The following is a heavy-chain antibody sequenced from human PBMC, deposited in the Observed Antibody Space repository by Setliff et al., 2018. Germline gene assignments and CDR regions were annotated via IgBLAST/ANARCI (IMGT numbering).Heavy chain of an antibody. D-gene: IGHD1-26*01. CDR2: ISGSTDNT. J-gene: IGHJ4*02. Sequence: ASVKVSCKASGGTFSSYGISWVRQAPGQGLEWMGWISGSTDNTNYAQKFRGRVTLTKDTSTNTKYMELRSLGSDDTAVYYCARDSHQWDPLYFDSWGQGTLVTVSS. CDR1: GGTFSSYG. CDR3: ARDSHQWDPLYFDS. V-gene: IGHV1-18*01.